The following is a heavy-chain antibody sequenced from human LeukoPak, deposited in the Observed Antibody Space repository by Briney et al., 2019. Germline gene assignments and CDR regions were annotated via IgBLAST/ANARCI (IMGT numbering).Heavy chain of an antibody. CDR3: AKDRVYGSSWLFDY. CDR2: ISSSSSFI. V-gene: IGHV3-21*04. Sequence: GGSLRLSCAASGFTFSSYSMNWVRQAPGKGLEWVSSISSSSSFIYYADSVKGRFTISRDNAKNSLYLQMNSLRAEDTAVYYCAKDRVYGSSWLFDYWGQGTLVTVSS. D-gene: IGHD6-13*01. J-gene: IGHJ4*02. CDR1: GFTFSSYS.